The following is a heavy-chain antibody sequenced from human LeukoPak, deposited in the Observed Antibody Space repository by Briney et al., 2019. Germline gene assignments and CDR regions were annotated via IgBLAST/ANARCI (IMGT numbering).Heavy chain of an antibody. CDR2: IYTSGDT. Sequence: PSETLSLTCTVSRSSISNNCWSWGRQPAGKALEWIGRIYTSGDTNYNSSLKSRASVSVDASKNQFYLSLRYVAAADTAVYYCTIEGASGSLSPSGPGNLVTVSS. J-gene: IGHJ5*02. CDR3: TIEGASGSLSP. D-gene: IGHD6-13*01. V-gene: IGHV4-4*07. CDR1: RSSISNNC.